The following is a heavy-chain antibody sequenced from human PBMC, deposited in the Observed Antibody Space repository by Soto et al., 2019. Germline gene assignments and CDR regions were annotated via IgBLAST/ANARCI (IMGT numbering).Heavy chain of an antibody. D-gene: IGHD4-17*01. J-gene: IGHJ4*02. V-gene: IGHV2-5*02. CDR2: IYWDDTK. CDR3: AHKGYGDYPIDY. CDR1: GFSLSTSGVG. Sequence: QITLKESGPTLVKPTQTLTLTCTFSGFSLSTSGVGVGWIRQPPGKALEWLAVIYWDDTKHYSPSLKSRLTXXQXSSKNQVVLTMTNMDPVDTATYYCAHKGYGDYPIDYWGQGTLVTVSS.